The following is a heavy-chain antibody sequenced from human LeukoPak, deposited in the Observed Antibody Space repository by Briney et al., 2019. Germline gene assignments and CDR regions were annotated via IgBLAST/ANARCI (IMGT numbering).Heavy chain of an antibody. J-gene: IGHJ4*02. CDR2: ISGYDGNT. Sequence: ASVKVSCKASGYTFTSYGITWVRQAPGQGLEWMGWISGYDGNTRYAPNLQDRVTMTIDTSTTTAYMELRNLRSDDTAVYYCAREGRVGVDYWGQGTLVTVSS. CDR3: AREGRVGVDY. CDR1: GYTFTSYG. D-gene: IGHD2-15*01. V-gene: IGHV1-18*01.